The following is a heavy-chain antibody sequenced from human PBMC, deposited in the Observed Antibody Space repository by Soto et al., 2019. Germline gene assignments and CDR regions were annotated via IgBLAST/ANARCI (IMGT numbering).Heavy chain of an antibody. CDR1: GFTFSSYA. D-gene: IGHD3-3*01. Sequence: GGSLRLSCAASGFTFSSYAMSWVRQAPGKGLEWVSAISGSGGSTYYADSVKGRFTISRDNSKNTLYLQMNSLRSDDTAVYYCARDRDYDFWSPFPPYYYYGMDVWGQGTTVTVSS. CDR3: ARDRDYDFWSPFPPYYYYGMDV. V-gene: IGHV3-23*01. CDR2: ISGSGGST. J-gene: IGHJ6*02.